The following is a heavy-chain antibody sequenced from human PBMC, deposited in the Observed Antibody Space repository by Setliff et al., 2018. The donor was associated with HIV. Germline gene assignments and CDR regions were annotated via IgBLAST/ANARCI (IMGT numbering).Heavy chain of an antibody. V-gene: IGHV4-61*02. CDR2: IYTTGST. J-gene: IGHJ6*02. Sequence: SETLSLTCTVSGGSISSSSYYWTWIRQPAGKGLEWIGRIYTTGSTNYNPSLKSRVTISVDTSKNQFSLKLSSVTAAETAVYYCARQDQYDDSGYYVGFYGMDVWGQGTTVTVSS. CDR3: ARQDQYDDSGYYVGFYGMDV. CDR1: GGSISSSSYY. D-gene: IGHD3-22*01.